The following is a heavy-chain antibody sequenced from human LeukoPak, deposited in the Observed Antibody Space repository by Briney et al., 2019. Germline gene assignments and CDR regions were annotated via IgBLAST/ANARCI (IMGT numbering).Heavy chain of an antibody. CDR2: INHSART. Sequence: EWIXEINHSARTNYNPSLKSLVTISVDTSENQFSLKLSSVTAADTAVYYCARGLYRGITARKDAFDIWGQGTMVTVSS. V-gene: IGHV4-34*01. D-gene: IGHD1-14*01. CDR3: ARGLYRGITARKDAFDI. J-gene: IGHJ3*02.